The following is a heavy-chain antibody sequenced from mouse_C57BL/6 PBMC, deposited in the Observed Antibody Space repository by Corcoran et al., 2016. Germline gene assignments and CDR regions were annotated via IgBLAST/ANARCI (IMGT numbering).Heavy chain of an antibody. CDR1: GYTFTDYN. V-gene: IGHV1-22*01. CDR3: ARSEYYGSSYVGAMDY. J-gene: IGHJ4*01. Sequence: EVQLQQSGPELVKPGASVKMSCKASGYTFTDYNMHWVKQSHGKSLEWIGYINPNNGGTSYNQKFKGKATLTVNKSSSTAYMELRSLTSEDSAVYYCARSEYYGSSYVGAMDYWGQGTSVTVSS. CDR2: INPNNGGT. D-gene: IGHD1-1*01.